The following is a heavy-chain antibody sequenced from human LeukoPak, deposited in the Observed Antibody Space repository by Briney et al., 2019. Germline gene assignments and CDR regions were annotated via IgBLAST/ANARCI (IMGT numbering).Heavy chain of an antibody. CDR3: ARGGCVAGCAFDY. CDR1: GFTFSSYG. D-gene: IGHD6-13*01. Sequence: GSLRLSCAASGFTFSSYGIHWVRQAPGKGLEWVAVISYDGSNKYYADSVKGRFTISRDNSKNTLYLQMNSLRAEDTAVYYCARGGCVAGCAFDYWGQGTLVTVSS. J-gene: IGHJ4*02. CDR2: ISYDGSNK. V-gene: IGHV3-30*19.